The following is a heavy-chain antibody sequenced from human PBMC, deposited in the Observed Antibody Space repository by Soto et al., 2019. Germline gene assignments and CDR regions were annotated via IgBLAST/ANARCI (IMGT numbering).Heavy chain of an antibody. Sequence: SETLSLTCAVYGGSFSGYYWSWIRQPPGKGLEWIGEINHSGSTNYNPSLKSRVTISVDTSKNQFSLKLSSVTAADTAVYYCASSYYDSSGFPDYWGQGTLVTVS. D-gene: IGHD3-22*01. CDR3: ASSYYDSSGFPDY. J-gene: IGHJ4*02. CDR2: INHSGST. CDR1: GGSFSGYY. V-gene: IGHV4-34*01.